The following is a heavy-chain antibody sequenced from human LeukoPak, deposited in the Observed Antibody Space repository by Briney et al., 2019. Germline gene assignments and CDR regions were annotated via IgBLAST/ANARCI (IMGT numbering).Heavy chain of an antibody. J-gene: IGHJ6*03. CDR2: IYYSGST. D-gene: IGHD3-16*01. CDR3: ASDLEITTVTPEFGPYYYYYMDV. V-gene: IGHV4-59*01. Sequence: SETLSLTCTVSGGSISSYYWSWIRQPPGKGLEWIGYIYYSGSTNYNPSLKSRVTISVDTSKNQFSLKLSSVTAADTAVYYCASDLEITTVTPEFGPYYYYYMDVWGKGTTVTVSS. CDR1: GGSISSYY.